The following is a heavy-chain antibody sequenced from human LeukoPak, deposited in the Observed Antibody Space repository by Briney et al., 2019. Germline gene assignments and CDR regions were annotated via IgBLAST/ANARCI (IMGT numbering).Heavy chain of an antibody. CDR3: ARDFPYYDILTGYRNYYYGMDV. J-gene: IGHJ6*02. D-gene: IGHD3-9*01. CDR1: GYTFTSYD. V-gene: IGHV1-8*01. CDR2: MNPNSGNT. Sequence: GASVKVSCKAAGYTFTSYDINGVRQATGQGLEGMGWMNPNSGNTGYAQKFQGRVTMTRNTSISTAYMELGSLRSEDTGVYYCARDFPYYDILTGYRNYYYGMDVWGQGTTVTVSS.